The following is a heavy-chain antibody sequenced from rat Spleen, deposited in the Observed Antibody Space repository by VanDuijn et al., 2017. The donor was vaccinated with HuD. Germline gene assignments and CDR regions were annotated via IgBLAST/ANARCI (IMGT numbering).Heavy chain of an antibody. J-gene: IGHJ3*01. CDR1: GYTFTSYY. Sequence: QVQLQQSGAELAKPGSSVKISCKASGYTFTSYYICWIKQPTGQGLEYIGYINAVSGVTNYNEKFRGKATLTVDKSSSTAFMQLSSLTPDDSAVYYCARLGITLGAGHWFAYWGQGTLVTVSS. D-gene: IGHD1-2*01. V-gene: IGHV1-43*01. CDR3: ARLGITLGAGHWFAY. CDR2: INAVSGVT.